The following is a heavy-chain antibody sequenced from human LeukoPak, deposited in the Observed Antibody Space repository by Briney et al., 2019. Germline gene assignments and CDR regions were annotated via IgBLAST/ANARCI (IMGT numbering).Heavy chain of an antibody. D-gene: IGHD2-15*01. J-gene: IGHJ5*02. Sequence: PSETLSLTCSVSGDSISSYYWSWIRQPPGKGLEWSGYIYSSGRTKYNPSLKSRVTISIDTSRNQFSLTVYSVTAADTAMYYCARHPRSCSGGGTCYSWFDASGQGTLVTVSS. CDR2: IYSSGRT. V-gene: IGHV4-59*08. CDR3: ARHPRSCSGGGTCYSWFDA. CDR1: GDSISSYY.